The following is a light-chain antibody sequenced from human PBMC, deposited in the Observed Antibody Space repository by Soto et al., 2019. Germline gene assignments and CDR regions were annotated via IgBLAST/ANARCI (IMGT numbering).Light chain of an antibody. CDR1: QSVSSSY. CDR3: QHYGTSAL. V-gene: IGKV3-20*01. CDR2: DAS. J-gene: IGKJ3*01. Sequence: EIVLTQSPGTLSLSPGERATLSCRASQSVSSSYLAWYQQKPGQAPRLLIYDASRATGIPDRFSGSGSGTDFTITITRLEPDDFAVYYCQHYGTSALFGPGTKVDI.